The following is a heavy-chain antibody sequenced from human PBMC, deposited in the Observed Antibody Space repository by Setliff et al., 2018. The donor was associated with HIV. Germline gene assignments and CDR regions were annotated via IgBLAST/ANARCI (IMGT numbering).Heavy chain of an antibody. CDR1: GFTFSSHW. CDR2: ISVDGSGK. Sequence: GGSLRLSCAASGFTFSSHWMSWVRQPPGKGLEWVAAISVDGSGKFYADSVKGRFTISRDNSKNTLYLQINSLRAEDTAVYYCAKDRLEWLAPDGFDIWGLGTMVTVSS. D-gene: IGHD3-3*01. CDR3: AKDRLEWLAPDGFDI. V-gene: IGHV3-30*18. J-gene: IGHJ3*02.